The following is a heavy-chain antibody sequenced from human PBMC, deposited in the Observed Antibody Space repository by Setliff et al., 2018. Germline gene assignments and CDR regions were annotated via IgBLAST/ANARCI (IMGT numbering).Heavy chain of an antibody. V-gene: IGHV4-39*07. CDR1: GGSISSSGYY. CDR2: IYYRGST. CDR3: ARGDSSGYYYILFDF. D-gene: IGHD3-22*01. J-gene: IGHJ4*02. Sequence: SETLSLTCTVSGGSISSSGYYSGWIRQPPGKGLEWIGSIYYRGSTYYNPSLKSRVTMSVDASKNQFSLKLSSVTAADTAAYYCARGDSSGYYYILFDFWGQGTLVTVSS.